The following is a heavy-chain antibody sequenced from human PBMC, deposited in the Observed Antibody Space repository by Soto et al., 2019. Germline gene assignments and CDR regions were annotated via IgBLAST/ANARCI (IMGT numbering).Heavy chain of an antibody. CDR2: ISSSSSTI. CDR3: ASEGKDIPDAFDI. J-gene: IGHJ3*02. Sequence: EVQLVESGGGLVQPGGSLRLSCAASGFTFSSYSMNWVRQAPGKGLEWVSYISSSSSTIYYADSVKGRFTISRDNAKNSLYLQMNSLRAEDTAVYYCASEGKDIPDAFDIWGQGTMVTVSS. V-gene: IGHV3-48*01. CDR1: GFTFSSYS. D-gene: IGHD2-15*01.